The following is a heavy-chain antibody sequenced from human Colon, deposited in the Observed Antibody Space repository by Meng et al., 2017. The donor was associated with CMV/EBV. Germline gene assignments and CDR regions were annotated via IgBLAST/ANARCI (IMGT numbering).Heavy chain of an antibody. V-gene: IGHV3-48*03. J-gene: IGHJ4*02. CDR3: ARDFIGIEDAGAFDL. Sequence: GESLKISCAASGFTFKNYEMNWIRQAPGKGLEWISYIAGSGSTIYYADSVKGRFTISRDNANNLVFLQMSSLRAEDTAVYYCARDFIGIEDAGAFDLWGQGTLVTVSS. CDR1: GFTFKNYE. D-gene: IGHD6-13*01. CDR2: IAGSGSTI.